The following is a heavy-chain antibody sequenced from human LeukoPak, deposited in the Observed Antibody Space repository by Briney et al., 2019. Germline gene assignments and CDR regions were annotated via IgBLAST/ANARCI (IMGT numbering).Heavy chain of an antibody. D-gene: IGHD1-14*01. V-gene: IGHV3-30-3*01. CDR1: GFTFSSYA. J-gene: IGHJ6*02. Sequence: PGGSLRLSCAASGFTFSSYAMHWVRQAPGKGLEWVAVISYDGSSKYYADSVKGRFTISRDNAKNSLYLQMNSLRAEDTALYYCAKDRAPGNPRVGLYYYYGMDVWGQGTTVTVSS. CDR3: AKDRAPGNPRVGLYYYYGMDV. CDR2: ISYDGSSK.